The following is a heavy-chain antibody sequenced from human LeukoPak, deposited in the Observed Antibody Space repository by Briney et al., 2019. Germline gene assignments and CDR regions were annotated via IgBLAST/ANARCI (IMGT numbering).Heavy chain of an antibody. CDR2: IRDSGGST. CDR1: GFTFSSYA. CDR3: AKAIIAGGVYYYYGMDV. V-gene: IGHV3-23*01. Sequence: GGSLRLSCAASGFTFSSYAMSWVRQAPGKGLEWVSTIRDSGGSTYYADSVKGRFTISRDNSKNTLFVQMNSLRAEDTAVYYCAKAIIAGGVYYYYGMDVWGQGTTVTVSS. J-gene: IGHJ6*02. D-gene: IGHD1-26*01.